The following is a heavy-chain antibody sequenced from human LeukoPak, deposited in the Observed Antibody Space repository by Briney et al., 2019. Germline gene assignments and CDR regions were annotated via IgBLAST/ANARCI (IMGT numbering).Heavy chain of an antibody. V-gene: IGHV3-66*01. CDR2: IYSGGST. Sequence: GRSLRLSCAASGFTVSDYYISWVRQAPGKGLEWVSVIYSGGSTYYADSVKGRFTMSRDNSQNTLYLQMNSLRAEDTAVYYCARGSGYDGFDFWGQGSLVTVSS. CDR1: GFTVSDYY. J-gene: IGHJ4*02. CDR3: ARGSGYDGFDF. D-gene: IGHD5-12*01.